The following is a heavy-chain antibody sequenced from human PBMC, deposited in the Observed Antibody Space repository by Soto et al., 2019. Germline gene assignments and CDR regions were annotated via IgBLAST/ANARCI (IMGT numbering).Heavy chain of an antibody. J-gene: IGHJ3*02. D-gene: IGHD3-22*01. CDR2: ISAYNGNT. V-gene: IGHV1-18*04. CDR3: ARGGQRITMIVVVIGAFDI. Sequence: RASVKVSCKASGYTFTSYGISWVRQAPGQGREWMGWISAYNGNTNYAQKLQGRVTMTTDTSTSTAYMELRSLRSDDTAVYYCARGGQRITMIVVVIGAFDIWGQGTMVTVSS. CDR1: GYTFTSYG.